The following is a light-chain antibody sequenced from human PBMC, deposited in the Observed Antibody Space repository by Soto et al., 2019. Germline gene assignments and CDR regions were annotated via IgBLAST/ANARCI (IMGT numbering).Light chain of an antibody. CDR3: ETWDSNIHWV. CDR2: LEGSGTY. Sequence: QPVLTQSSSASASLGSSVKLTSTLSSGHSSYIIAWHQQQPGKAPRYLMKLEGSGTYNRGSGVPDRFSGSSSGADRYLTISNLQFEDEADYYCETWDSNIHWVFGGGTKLTVL. CDR1: SGHSSYI. V-gene: IGLV4-60*02. J-gene: IGLJ3*02.